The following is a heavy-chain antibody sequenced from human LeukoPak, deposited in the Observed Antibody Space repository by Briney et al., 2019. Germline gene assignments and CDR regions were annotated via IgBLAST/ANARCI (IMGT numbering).Heavy chain of an antibody. CDR3: ASEDYFDSSGYYGTI. CDR2: IYTSGST. CDR1: GGSISSYY. V-gene: IGHV4-4*07. J-gene: IGHJ3*02. Sequence: SETPSLTCTVSGGSISSYYWSWIRQPAGKGLEWIGRIYTSGSTNYNPSLKSRVTMSADTSKNQFSLKLSSVTAADTAVYYCASEDYFDSSGYYGTIWGQGTMVTVSS. D-gene: IGHD3-22*01.